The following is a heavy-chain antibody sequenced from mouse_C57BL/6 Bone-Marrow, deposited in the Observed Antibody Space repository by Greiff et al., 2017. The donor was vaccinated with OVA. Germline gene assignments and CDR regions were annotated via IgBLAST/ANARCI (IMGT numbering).Heavy chain of an antibody. CDR3: VVDHSVSDCYSWSFAV. D-gene: IGHD2-3*01. CDR2: IRSKSSNYAT. J-gene: IGHJ1*03. V-gene: IGHV10-3*01. CDR1: GFTFNTYA. Sequence: EVKLVESGGGLVQPKGSLKLSCAASGFTFNTYAMHWVRQAPGKGLEWVARIRSKSSNYATYYADSVKDRFTISRDDSQSMLYLQINHLTSEYTAMSYCVVDHSVSDCYSWSFAVWGTGTPVTVSS.